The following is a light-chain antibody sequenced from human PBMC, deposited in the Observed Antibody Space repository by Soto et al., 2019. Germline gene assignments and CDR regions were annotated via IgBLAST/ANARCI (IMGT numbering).Light chain of an antibody. J-gene: IGLJ3*02. V-gene: IGLV2-14*01. Sequence: QSVLTQPASVSGSPGQSITISCTGTSSDVGGYNYVSWYQQHPGKAPKLMIYDVSNRPSGVSNRFSGSKSGNTASLTISGLQAEDEADYYRSSYTSSSTSWVFGGGTKLTVL. CDR1: SSDVGGYNY. CDR2: DVS. CDR3: SSYTSSSTSWV.